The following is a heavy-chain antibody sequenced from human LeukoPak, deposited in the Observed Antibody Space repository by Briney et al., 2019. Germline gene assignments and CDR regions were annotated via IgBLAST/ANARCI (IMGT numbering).Heavy chain of an antibody. D-gene: IGHD3-16*01. Sequence: GASVKVSCKASGYTFTDYYLHWARQAPGQGLEWMGWINPTSGGTYYTQNFQGRVTMTRDTSISTAYMELTRLRSDDTAVYYCARENPYADYWGQGTLVTVSS. V-gene: IGHV1-2*02. CDR2: INPTSGGT. CDR3: ARENPYADY. CDR1: GYTFTDYY. J-gene: IGHJ4*02.